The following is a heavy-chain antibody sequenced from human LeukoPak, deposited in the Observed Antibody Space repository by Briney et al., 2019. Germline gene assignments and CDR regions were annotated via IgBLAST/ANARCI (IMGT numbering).Heavy chain of an antibody. Sequence: GGSLRLSCAASGFTFSSYWMSWVRQAPGKGLEWVANIKSDGSEKHYEDSAKGRFTISRDNAKNSLYLQMNSLGAEDTAVYYCARDGSRGNLVTAPDFWGQGTLVTVSS. D-gene: IGHD2-21*02. V-gene: IGHV3-7*01. CDR1: GFTFSSYW. CDR2: IKSDGSEK. CDR3: ARDGSRGNLVTAPDF. J-gene: IGHJ4*02.